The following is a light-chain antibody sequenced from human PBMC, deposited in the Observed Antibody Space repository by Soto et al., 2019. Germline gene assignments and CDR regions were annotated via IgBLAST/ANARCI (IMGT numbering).Light chain of an antibody. V-gene: IGLV2-14*01. CDR3: SSYTSSFTLV. CDR1: SSDVGGYNY. CDR2: EVT. Sequence: QSALTQPASVSGSPGQSITISCTGTSSDVGGYNYVSWYQHHPGKAPKLIIYEVTNRPSGVSNRFSGSKSGNTASLTISGLQAEDEADYYCSSYTSSFTLVFGGGTKVTVL. J-gene: IGLJ2*01.